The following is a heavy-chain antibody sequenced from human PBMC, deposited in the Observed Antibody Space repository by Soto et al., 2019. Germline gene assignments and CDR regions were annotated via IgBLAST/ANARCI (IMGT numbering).Heavy chain of an antibody. CDR1: GYTLTSYG. CDR3: ARADFDFWSGYSPFDY. D-gene: IGHD3-3*01. V-gene: IGHV1-18*01. CDR2: ISPYNGNT. J-gene: IGHJ4*02. Sequence: QVQLVQSRAEVKKPGASVKVSCKASGYTLTSYGISWVRQAPGQGLEWVGWISPYNGNTNYAQKLQDRVTLTTDTSTSTASMELRSLRPDDTAVYYCARADFDFWSGYSPFDYWGQGTLVTVSS.